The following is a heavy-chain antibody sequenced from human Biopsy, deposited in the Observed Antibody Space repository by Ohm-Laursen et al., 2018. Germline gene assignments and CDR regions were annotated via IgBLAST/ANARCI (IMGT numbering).Heavy chain of an antibody. CDR1: GFMFSASW. V-gene: IGHV3-7*01. CDR2: INPDGSVK. CDR3: ARDQRGPSLLEAKLTPNYFDY. J-gene: IGHJ4*02. Sequence: SLRLSCTASGFMFSASWMSWVRQAPGKGLEWVANINPDGSVKYFADSVKGRFTISRDNAENSMYLQMNSLRAEDTAVYYCARDQRGPSLLEAKLTPNYFDYWGRGSLVTVSS. D-gene: IGHD1-1*01.